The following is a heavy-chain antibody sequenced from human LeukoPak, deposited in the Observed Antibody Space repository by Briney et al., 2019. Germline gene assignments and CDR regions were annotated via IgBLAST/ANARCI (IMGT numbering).Heavy chain of an antibody. CDR1: GFTFNTYG. Sequence: GGSLRLSCTASGFTFNTYGMHWVRQAPGKGLECVSYTSGSGGTIYYADSVKGRFTISRDNAKNLLYLQMNNLRAEDTAVYYCARDRADDDSSGYIYRDFAYWGQGNLVTVSP. CDR3: ARDRADDDSSGYIYRDFAY. J-gene: IGHJ4*02. D-gene: IGHD3-22*01. CDR2: TSGSGGTI. V-gene: IGHV3-48*04.